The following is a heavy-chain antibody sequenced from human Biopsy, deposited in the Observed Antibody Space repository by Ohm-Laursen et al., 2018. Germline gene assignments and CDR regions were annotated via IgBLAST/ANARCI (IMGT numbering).Heavy chain of an antibody. J-gene: IGHJ3*02. Sequence: SVKVSCKTSGGTFGGSPITWLRQAPGQGLEWIGKIIPVVGLTTYAPRFQGRVTVTADTSTNTVYMDLSSLRSEDTAVYYCAKDQLHTTSSVGAAFEIWGPGTLVTVS. CDR3: AKDQLHTTSSVGAAFEI. D-gene: IGHD1-7*01. CDR2: IIPVVGLT. V-gene: IGHV1-69*04. CDR1: GGTFGGSP.